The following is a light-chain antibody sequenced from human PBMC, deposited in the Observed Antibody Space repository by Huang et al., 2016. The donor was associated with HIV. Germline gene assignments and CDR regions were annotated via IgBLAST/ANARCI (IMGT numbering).Light chain of an antibody. V-gene: IGKV1-39*01. CDR2: ATS. CDR1: KTIANY. Sequence: DIQMTQSPSSLSASVGDRVTITCRASKTIANYLNWYQQKPGEAPKLLIYATSNLQSGVPSRFSGRGYGTDCTLTSSSLQPEDFATYFCQQSHTTPSFGGGTKVEIK. CDR3: QQSHTTPS. J-gene: IGKJ4*01.